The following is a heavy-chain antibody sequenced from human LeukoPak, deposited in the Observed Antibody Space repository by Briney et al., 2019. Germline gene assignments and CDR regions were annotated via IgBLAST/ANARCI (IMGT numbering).Heavy chain of an antibody. CDR3: ARVPTVTFFDY. D-gene: IGHD4-17*01. V-gene: IGHV4-38-2*02. J-gene: IGHJ4*02. CDR1: GYSISSGYY. CDR2: IYHSGRT. Sequence: PSETLSLTCTVSGYSISSGYYWGWIRQPPGKGLEWIGSIYHSGRTYYNPSLKSRVTISLDTSKNQFSLKLSSVTAADTAVYYCARVPTVTFFDYWGQGTLVTVSS.